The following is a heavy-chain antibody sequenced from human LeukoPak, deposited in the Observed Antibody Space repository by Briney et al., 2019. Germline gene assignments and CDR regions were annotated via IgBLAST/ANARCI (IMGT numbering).Heavy chain of an antibody. CDR3: AKDQEGYYDFWGAFDI. CDR1: GFTFDDYA. CDR2: ISWNSGSI. Sequence: GRSLRLSCAASGFTFDDYAMHWVRQAPGKGLEWVSGISWNSGSIGYADSVKGRFTISRDNAKNSLYLQMNSLRAEDMALYYCAKDQEGYYDFWGAFDIWGQGTMVTVSS. V-gene: IGHV3-9*03. J-gene: IGHJ3*02. D-gene: IGHD3-3*01.